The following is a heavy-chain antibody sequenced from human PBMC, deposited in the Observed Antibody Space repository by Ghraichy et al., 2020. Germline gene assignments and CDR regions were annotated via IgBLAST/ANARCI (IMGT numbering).Heavy chain of an antibody. V-gene: IGHV3-7*01. CDR2: IKQDGSEK. CDR1: RFTFSSYW. CDR3: ARVRGYSYGSDAFDM. J-gene: IGHJ3*02. Sequence: LSLTCAASRFTFSSYWMSWVRQAPGKGLEWVANIKQDGSEKYYVGSVKGRFTISRDNAKNSLYVQMNSLRAEDTAVYYCARVRGYSYGSDAFDMWGQGTMVTVSS. D-gene: IGHD5-18*01.